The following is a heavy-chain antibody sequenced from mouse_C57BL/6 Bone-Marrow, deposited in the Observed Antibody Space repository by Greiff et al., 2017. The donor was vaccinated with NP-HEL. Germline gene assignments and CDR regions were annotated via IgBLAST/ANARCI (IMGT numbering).Heavy chain of an antibody. J-gene: IGHJ2*01. Sequence: QVQLQQPGAELVMPGASVKLSCKASGYTFTSYWMHWVKQRPGPGLEWIGEIDPSDSYTNYNQKFKGKSTLTVDKSSSTAYMQLSSLTSEDSAVYYCAREDYYLGFFDYWGQGTTLTVSS. CDR3: AREDYYLGFFDY. CDR1: GYTFTSYW. D-gene: IGHD1-1*01. V-gene: IGHV1-69*01. CDR2: IDPSDSYT.